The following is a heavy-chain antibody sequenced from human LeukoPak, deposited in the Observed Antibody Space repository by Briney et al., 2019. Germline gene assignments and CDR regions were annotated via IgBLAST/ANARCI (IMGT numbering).Heavy chain of an antibody. Sequence: ASVKVSCKASGYTFTGYYMHWVRQAPGQGLEWMGWINPNSGGTNYAQKFQGRVTMTRDTSISTAYMELSRLRSDDTAVYYCARAGYCSSTSCYAVGDFDYWGQGTLVTVSS. CDR3: ARAGYCSSTSCYAVGDFDY. CDR1: GYTFTGYY. V-gene: IGHV1-2*02. CDR2: INPNSGGT. J-gene: IGHJ4*02. D-gene: IGHD2-2*03.